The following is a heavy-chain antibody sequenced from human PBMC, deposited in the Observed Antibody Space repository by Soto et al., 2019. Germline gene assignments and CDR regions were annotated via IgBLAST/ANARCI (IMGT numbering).Heavy chain of an antibody. D-gene: IGHD3-10*01. CDR3: ARTGEDY. CDR1: GFTFTRYW. Sequence: EVQLVESGGGLVQTGGSLRLSCAASGFTFTRYWMAWVRQAPGKGLEWVANINQDGSQKYYVDSVKGRFTISRDNAKNSLYLQMNSLRTEDTAVYYCARTGEDYWGQGILVTVSS. J-gene: IGHJ4*02. CDR2: INQDGSQK. V-gene: IGHV3-7*01.